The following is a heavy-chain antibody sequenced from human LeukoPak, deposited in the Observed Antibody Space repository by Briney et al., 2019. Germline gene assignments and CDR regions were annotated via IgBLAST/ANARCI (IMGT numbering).Heavy chain of an antibody. Sequence: GGSLRLSCSASGFTFSRYPMHWVRQAPGKGLEYFSAISGNGVSTYYADSVKGRFTISRDNSKKTLYLQMSSLRTEDTAIYYCVKAQYDFWSGLDYWGQGTLVTVSS. V-gene: IGHV3-64D*09. CDR3: VKAQYDFWSGLDY. J-gene: IGHJ4*02. CDR1: GFTFSRYP. CDR2: ISGNGVST. D-gene: IGHD3-3*01.